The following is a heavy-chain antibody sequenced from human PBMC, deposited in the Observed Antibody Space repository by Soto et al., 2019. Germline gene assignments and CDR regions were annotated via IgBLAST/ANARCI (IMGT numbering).Heavy chain of an antibody. V-gene: IGHV3-23*01. CDR3: AKSSGPITITGRRDADY. CDR2: IGTSGSTT. J-gene: IGHJ4*02. CDR1: GFIFNDYA. D-gene: IGHD1-20*01. Sequence: PGGSLRLSCAASGFIFNDYAMSWVRQAPGKGLEWVSAIGTSGSTTYYADSVKGRFTISRDNSKNTLFLQMNGLRGEDTAVYHCAKSSGPITITGRRDADYWGQGTVVTVSS.